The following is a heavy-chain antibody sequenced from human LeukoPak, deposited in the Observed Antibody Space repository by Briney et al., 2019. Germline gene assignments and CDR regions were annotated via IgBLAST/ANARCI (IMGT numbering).Heavy chain of an antibody. Sequence: SETLSLTCTVSGGSISSSSYYWGWIRQPPGKGLEWIGSIYYSGSTYYNPSLKSRVTISVDTSKNQFSLKLSSVTAADTAVYYCAGSSSSGLFGYWGQGTLVTVSS. CDR3: AGSSSSGLFGY. J-gene: IGHJ4*02. V-gene: IGHV4-39*01. CDR2: IYYSGST. CDR1: GGSISSSSYY. D-gene: IGHD6-6*01.